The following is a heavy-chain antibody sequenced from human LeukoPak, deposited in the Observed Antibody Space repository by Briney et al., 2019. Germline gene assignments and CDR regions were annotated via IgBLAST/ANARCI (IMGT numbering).Heavy chain of an antibody. CDR3: AKAFGTNGYYQLPIDF. J-gene: IGHJ4*02. CDR2: ISSSGSTT. CDR1: GFTFSSYE. Sequence: GGSLRLSCAASGFTFSSYEMNWVRQAPGKGLEWVSYISSSGSTTYYADSVKGRFTISRDNSRNTLYLQLNNLRADDTALYYCAKAFGTNGYYQLPIDFWGRGTLVTVSS. D-gene: IGHD2-8*01. V-gene: IGHV3-48*03.